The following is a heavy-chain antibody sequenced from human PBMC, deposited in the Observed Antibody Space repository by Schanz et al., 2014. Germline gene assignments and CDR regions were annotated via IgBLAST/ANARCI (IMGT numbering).Heavy chain of an antibody. D-gene: IGHD5-12*01. CDR1: GYSLSNFA. CDR2: INTNTGKP. V-gene: IGHV7-4-1*02. Sequence: QVQLVQSGAEVKNPGASVKVSCRASGYSLSNFAMNWVRQAPGQGLEWMGWINTNTGKPTYAQGFTGRFVFSLDTSVSTVYLQISSLKAEDTAVYYCAKRAFGEVATIERHFDYWGQGTLVTVSS. CDR3: AKRAFGEVATIERHFDY. J-gene: IGHJ4*02.